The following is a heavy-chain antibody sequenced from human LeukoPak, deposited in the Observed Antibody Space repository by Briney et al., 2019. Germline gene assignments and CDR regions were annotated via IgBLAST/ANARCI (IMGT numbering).Heavy chain of an antibody. CDR1: GVTFNSYT. Sequence: PGRSLRLSCAASGVTFNSYTMCWVRQAPGKGPEWVADTSNDESIKYYADSVKGRFTISRDNSRDTLFLDMSSLRVEDTAVYYCARDPILGPPDYFDFWGRGTLVTVSS. CDR3: ARDPILGPPDYFDF. J-gene: IGHJ4*02. CDR2: TSNDESIK. V-gene: IGHV3-30-3*01. D-gene: IGHD1-14*01.